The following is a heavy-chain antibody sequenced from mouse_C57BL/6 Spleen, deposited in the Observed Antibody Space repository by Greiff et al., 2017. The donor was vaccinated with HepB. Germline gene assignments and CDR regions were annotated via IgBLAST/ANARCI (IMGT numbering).Heavy chain of an antibody. CDR3: ARFPGNYAMDY. J-gene: IGHJ4*01. V-gene: IGHV1-59*01. Sequence: VQLQQPGAELVRPGTSVKLSCKASGYTFTSYWMHWVKQRPGQGLEWIGVIDPSDSYTNYNQKFNGKATLTVDTSSSTAYMQLSSLTSEDSAVYYCARFPGNYAMDYWGQGTSVTVSS. CDR1: GYTFTSYW. CDR2: IDPSDSYT.